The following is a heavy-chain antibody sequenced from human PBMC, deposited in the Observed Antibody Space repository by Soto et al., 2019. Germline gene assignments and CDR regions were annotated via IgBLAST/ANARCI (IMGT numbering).Heavy chain of an antibody. Sequence: PSETLSLTCTVSGGSISSSSYYWGWIRQPPGKGLEWIGSIYYSGSTYYNPSLKSRVTISVDTSKNQFSLKLSSVTAADTAVYYCARCHYYYYYMDVWGKGTTVTVSS. J-gene: IGHJ6*03. CDR3: ARCHYYYYYMDV. CDR2: IYYSGST. CDR1: GGSISSSSYY. V-gene: IGHV4-39*01.